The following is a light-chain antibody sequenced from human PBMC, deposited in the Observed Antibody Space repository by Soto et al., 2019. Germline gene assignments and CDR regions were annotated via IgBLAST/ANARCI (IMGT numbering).Light chain of an antibody. CDR2: AAS. J-gene: IGKJ3*01. CDR3: QQTYSTPFT. CDR1: QSISNY. Sequence: IQMTQSPSSLSASVGDRVTITCRASQSISNYLNWYQQKPGKAPQLLIYAASSLQSGVSSRFSGSGSGTDFTLTISSLQPEDFATYYCQQTYSTPFTFGPGTKVDIK. V-gene: IGKV1-39*01.